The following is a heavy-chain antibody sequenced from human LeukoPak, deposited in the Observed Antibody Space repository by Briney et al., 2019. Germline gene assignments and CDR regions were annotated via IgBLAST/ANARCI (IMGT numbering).Heavy chain of an antibody. D-gene: IGHD6-19*01. CDR3: ARAGIAVAGTISKYYYYYMDV. CDR1: GGTFNSYA. Sequence: SVKVSCKASGGTFNSYAISWVRQAPGQGLEWMGGIMPLFGTANYAQGFQGRVTFTTDESASTAYMEVSSLRSEDTAVYYCARAGIAVAGTISKYYYYYMDVWGKGTTVTVSS. J-gene: IGHJ6*03. CDR2: IMPLFGTA. V-gene: IGHV1-69*05.